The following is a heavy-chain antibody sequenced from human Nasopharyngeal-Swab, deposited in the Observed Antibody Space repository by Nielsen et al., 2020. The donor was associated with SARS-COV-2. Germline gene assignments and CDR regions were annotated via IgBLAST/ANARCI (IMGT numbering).Heavy chain of an antibody. D-gene: IGHD2-2*01. CDR1: GFTFDDYA. J-gene: IGHJ3*02. CDR3: AKDKGRGSTSWNAFDI. Sequence: GGSLRLSCAASGFTFDDYAMHWVRQAPGKGLEWVSGISWNSGSIGYADSVKGRFTISRDNAKNSLYLQMNSLRAEDTALYYCAKDKGRGSTSWNAFDIWGQGTMVTVSS. CDR2: ISWNSGSI. V-gene: IGHV3-9*01.